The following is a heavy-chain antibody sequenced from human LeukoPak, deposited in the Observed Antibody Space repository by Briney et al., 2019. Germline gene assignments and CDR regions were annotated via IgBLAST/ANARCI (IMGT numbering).Heavy chain of an antibody. D-gene: IGHD3-10*01. CDR1: GFTFSNYY. J-gene: IGHJ4*02. CDR3: ARGALVRRINYFDY. Sequence: PGGSLRLSCAASGFTFSNYYFSWLRQAPGKGLEWVSTLSASGGDTYYADSVKGRFTVSRDDSRKTFYLQMNSLRAEDTAVYYCARGALVRRINYFDYWGQGNPAHRLL. CDR2: LSASGGDT. V-gene: IGHV3-23*01.